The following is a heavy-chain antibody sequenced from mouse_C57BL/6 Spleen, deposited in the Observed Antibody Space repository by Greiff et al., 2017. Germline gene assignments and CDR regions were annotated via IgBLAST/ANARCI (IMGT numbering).Heavy chain of an antibody. D-gene: IGHD1-1*01. CDR2: IRSKSSNYAT. Sequence: EVQLQESGGGLVQPKGSLKLSCAASGFTFNTYAMHWVRQAPGKGLEWVARIRSKSSNYATYYADAVKDRFTISRDNSQSMLYLQMNNLKTEVTAMYYCVREGYYGSSYFLHWYFDVWGTGTTVTVSS. V-gene: IGHV10-3*01. J-gene: IGHJ1*03. CDR1: GFTFNTYA. CDR3: VREGYYGSSYFLHWYFDV.